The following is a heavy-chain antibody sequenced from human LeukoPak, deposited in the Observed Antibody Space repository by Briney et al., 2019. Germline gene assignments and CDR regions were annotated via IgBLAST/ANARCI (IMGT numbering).Heavy chain of an antibody. CDR1: GGSISGSSYY. D-gene: IGHD4-17*01. CDR3: ARSYGDYDY. V-gene: IGHV4-31*03. CDR2: IYYSGST. Sequence: SETLSLICTVSGGSISGSSYYWGWIRQHPGKGLEWIGYIYYSGSTYYNPSLKSRVTISVDTSKNQFSLKLSSVTAADTAVYYCARSYGDYDYWGQGTLVTVSS. J-gene: IGHJ4*02.